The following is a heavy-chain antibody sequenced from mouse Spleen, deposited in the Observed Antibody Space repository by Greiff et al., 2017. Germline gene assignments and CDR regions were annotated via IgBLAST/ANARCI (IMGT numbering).Heavy chain of an antibody. CDR1: GYSITSDY. J-gene: IGHJ1*03. V-gene: IGHV3-8*01. CDR2: ISYSGST. Sequence: EVQRVESGPGLAKPSQTLSLTCSVTGYSITSDYWNWIRKFPGNKLEYMGYISYSGSTYYNPSLNSRISITRDTSKNQYYLQLNSVTTEDTATYYCARFTTAVDWYFDVWGTGTTVTVSS. CDR3: ARFTTAVDWYFDV. D-gene: IGHD1-1*01.